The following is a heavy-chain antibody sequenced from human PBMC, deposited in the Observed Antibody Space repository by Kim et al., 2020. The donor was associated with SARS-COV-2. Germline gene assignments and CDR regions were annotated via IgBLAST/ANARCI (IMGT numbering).Heavy chain of an antibody. CDR1: GGSISSSSYY. CDR3: ARSFLWFGELLPPSWVSFYFDF. V-gene: IGHV4-39*01. CDR2: IYYSGST. J-gene: IGHJ4*02. Sequence: SETLSLTCTVSGGSISSSSYYWGWIRQPPGKGLEWIGSIYYSGSTYYNPSLKSRVTISVDTSKNQFSLKLSSVTAADTAVYYCARSFLWFGELLPPSWVSFYFDFWGRGPLVTVSS. D-gene: IGHD3-10*01.